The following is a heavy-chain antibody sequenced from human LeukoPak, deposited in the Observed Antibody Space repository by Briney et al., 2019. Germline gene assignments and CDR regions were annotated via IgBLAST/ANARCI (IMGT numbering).Heavy chain of an antibody. V-gene: IGHV3-30-3*01. CDR3: VRDRDGYNYLDY. J-gene: IGHJ4*02. CDR1: RFTLSNYA. Sequence: GGSLRLSCVASRFTLSNYAMHWVRQAPGKGLEWVAVISYDGSNRHYADSVKGRFTISRDNSKNTLYVQMNSLRPEDTAVYYCVRDRDGYNYLDYWGQGTLVTVSS. CDR2: ISYDGSNR. D-gene: IGHD5-24*01.